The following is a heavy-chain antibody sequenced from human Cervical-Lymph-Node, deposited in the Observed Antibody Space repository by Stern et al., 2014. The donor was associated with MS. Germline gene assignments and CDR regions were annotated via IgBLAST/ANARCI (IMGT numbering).Heavy chain of an antibody. V-gene: IGHV3-9*01. J-gene: IGHJ6*02. Sequence: EVQLVESGGDLVQPGRSLRLSCAASGFTFDDYAMHWVRQAPGKGLEWVSGISWNSGSIDYADSVKGRFTISRDNAKNSLYLQMNSLRAEDTALYYCAKDTYYYGSGSYPPNYYYYGMDVWGQGTTVTVSS. CDR2: ISWNSGSI. CDR3: AKDTYYYGSGSYPPNYYYYGMDV. CDR1: GFTFDDYA. D-gene: IGHD3-10*01.